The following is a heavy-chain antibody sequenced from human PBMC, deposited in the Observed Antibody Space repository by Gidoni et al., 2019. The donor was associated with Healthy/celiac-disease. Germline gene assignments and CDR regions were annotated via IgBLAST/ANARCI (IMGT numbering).Heavy chain of an antibody. CDR2: ISSSSSYI. CDR1: GFTFSSYS. V-gene: IGHV3-21*01. D-gene: IGHD4-4*01. J-gene: IGHJ4*02. CDR3: ARDKSTVTTFFDY. Sequence: EVQLVESGEGRVKPGGALRLSWAASGFTFSSYSMNWVRQAPGKGLEWVSSISSSSSYIYYADSVKGRCTISRDNAKNSLYLQMNSLRAEDTAVYYCARDKSTVTTFFDYWGQGTLVTVSS.